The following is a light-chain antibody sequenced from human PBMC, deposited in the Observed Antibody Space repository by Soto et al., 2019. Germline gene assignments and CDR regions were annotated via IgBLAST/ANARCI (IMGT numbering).Light chain of an antibody. CDR3: QHSYGTLLT. J-gene: IGKJ4*01. V-gene: IGKV1-39*01. Sequence: DIQMTQSPSSLSASVEDRVTITCRASQTINNYLNWYQQRPGKAPKLLIYGASTLQSGVPSRFSGSGSGTDFTLTIISLQPEDFSTYDCQHSYGTLLTVGGGTKLEMK. CDR1: QTINNY. CDR2: GAS.